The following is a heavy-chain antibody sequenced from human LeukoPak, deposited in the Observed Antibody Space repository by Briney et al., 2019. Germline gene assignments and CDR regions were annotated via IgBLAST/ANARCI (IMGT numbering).Heavy chain of an antibody. Sequence: GGSLRLSCAASGFTFSSYAMHWVRQAPGKGLEWVAVISYDGSNKYYADSVKGRFTISRDNSKNTLYLQMNSLRAEDTAVYYCARDPWSYYYGSGSYYKGYYFDYWGQGTLVTVSS. D-gene: IGHD3-10*01. J-gene: IGHJ4*02. V-gene: IGHV3-30*04. CDR3: ARDPWSYYYGSGSYYKGYYFDY. CDR1: GFTFSSYA. CDR2: ISYDGSNK.